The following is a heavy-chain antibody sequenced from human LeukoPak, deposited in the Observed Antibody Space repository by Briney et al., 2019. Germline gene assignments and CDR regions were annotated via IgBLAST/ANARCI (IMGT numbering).Heavy chain of an antibody. Sequence: GGSLGLSCAASEFTFNRYWMSWVRQAPGKGLEWVANIKHDGSEAHYVDSVKGRFTISRDNAKNSLSLQMNSLNVDDTGVYFCTRDALFGSGRRHLDFWSQGTLVTVSS. D-gene: IGHD3-10*01. CDR1: EFTFNRYW. V-gene: IGHV3-7*04. CDR3: TRDALFGSGRRHLDF. CDR2: IKHDGSEA. J-gene: IGHJ4*02.